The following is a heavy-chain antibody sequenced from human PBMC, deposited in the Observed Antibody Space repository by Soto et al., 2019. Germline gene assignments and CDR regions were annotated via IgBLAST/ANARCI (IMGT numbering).Heavy chain of an antibody. Sequence: GGSLRLSCAASGFTFSSYAMSWVRQAPGKGLEWVSAISGSGGSTYYADSVKGRFTISRDNSKNTLYLQMNSLRAEDTAVYYCAKAPVATTLLLPSFYFDYWGQGTLVTVSS. V-gene: IGHV3-23*01. D-gene: IGHD5-12*01. J-gene: IGHJ4*02. CDR3: AKAPVATTLLLPSFYFDY. CDR2: ISGSGGST. CDR1: GFTFSSYA.